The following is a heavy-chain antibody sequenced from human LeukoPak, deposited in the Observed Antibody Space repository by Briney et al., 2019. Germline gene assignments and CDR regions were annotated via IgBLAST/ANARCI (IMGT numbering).Heavy chain of an antibody. CDR2: INPSGGST. Sequence: ASVKVSCKASGYTFTNYYMHWVRQAPGQRLEWVGIINPSGGSTAYAQKFQGGVTMTTDTSTSTVYMELSSLRSDDTAVYYCARRYCGTSKCKGGDTLDYWGQGTLVTVSS. CDR3: ARRYCGTSKCKGGDTLDY. V-gene: IGHV1-46*01. D-gene: IGHD2-21*01. J-gene: IGHJ4*02. CDR1: GYTFTNYY.